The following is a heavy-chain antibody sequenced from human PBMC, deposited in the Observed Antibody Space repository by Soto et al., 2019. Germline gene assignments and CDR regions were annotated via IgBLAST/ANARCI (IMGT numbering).Heavy chain of an antibody. V-gene: IGHV3-23*01. Sequence: GGSLRLSYAAAGFNFSSYAMSWVRQAPGKGLEWVSAISGSGGSTYYADSVKGRFTISRDNSKNTLYLQMNSLRAEDTAVYYCAKVIDFWSGFDYWGQGTLVTVSS. CDR2: ISGSGGST. J-gene: IGHJ4*02. CDR1: GFNFSSYA. CDR3: AKVIDFWSGFDY. D-gene: IGHD3-3*01.